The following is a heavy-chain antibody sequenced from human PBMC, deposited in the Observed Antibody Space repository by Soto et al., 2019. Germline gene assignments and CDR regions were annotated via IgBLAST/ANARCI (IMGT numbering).Heavy chain of an antibody. CDR2: ISYDGSNK. CDR1: GFTFSSYG. CDR3: AKDLVGYYDSSGYYPLDY. D-gene: IGHD3-22*01. J-gene: IGHJ4*02. V-gene: IGHV3-30*18. Sequence: GGSLRLSCAASGFTFSSYGMHWVRQAPGKGLEWVAVISYDGSNKYYADSVKGRFTISRDNSKNTLYLQMNSLRAEDTAVYYCAKDLVGYYDSSGYYPLDYWGQGTLVTVSS.